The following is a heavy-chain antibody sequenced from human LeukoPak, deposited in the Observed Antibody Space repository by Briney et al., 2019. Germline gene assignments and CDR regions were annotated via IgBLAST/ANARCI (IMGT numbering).Heavy chain of an antibody. CDR2: IYYSGST. CDR3: ARETKTYYFESSAYYPYYFDS. D-gene: IGHD3-22*01. J-gene: IGHJ4*02. Sequence: PSETLSLTCTVSGGSISTSSYYWGWIRQPPGKGLEWIGTIYYSGSTNYNPSLKSRVTISVDTSKNHFSLKLSSVTAADTAVYYCARETKTYYFESSAYYPYYFDSWGQGTLVTVSS. CDR1: GGSISTSSYY. V-gene: IGHV4-39*02.